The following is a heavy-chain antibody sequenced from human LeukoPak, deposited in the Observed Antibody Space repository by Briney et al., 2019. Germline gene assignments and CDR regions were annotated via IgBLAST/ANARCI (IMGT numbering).Heavy chain of an antibody. CDR1: GGSISTSSHY. V-gene: IGHV4-39*01. J-gene: IGHJ3*02. CDR3: ARHVRRLNDAFDI. Sequence: KSSETLSLTCTVSGGSISTSSHYWGWIRQPPAKGLEWIGSIYYTGTTYYNLSLRSRLTMSVNTSKNKFSLNLTSVTAADTVIYYCARHVRRLNDAFDIWAKGTMVTVSS. CDR2: IYYTGTT. D-gene: IGHD6-25*01.